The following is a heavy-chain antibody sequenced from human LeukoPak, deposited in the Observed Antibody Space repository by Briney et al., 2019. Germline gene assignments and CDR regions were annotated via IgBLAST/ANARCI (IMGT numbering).Heavy chain of an antibody. CDR2: FDPEDGET. J-gene: IGHJ3*02. CDR1: GYTLTELS. V-gene: IGHV1-24*01. CDR3: ATDNHSNDWYKGAFDI. D-gene: IGHD6-19*01. Sequence: ASVKVSCKVSGYTLTELSMHWVRQAPGKGLEWMGGFDPEDGETIYAQKFQGRVTMTEDTSTDTAYMELSSLRSEDTAVYYCATDNHSNDWYKGAFDIWGQGTMVTVSS.